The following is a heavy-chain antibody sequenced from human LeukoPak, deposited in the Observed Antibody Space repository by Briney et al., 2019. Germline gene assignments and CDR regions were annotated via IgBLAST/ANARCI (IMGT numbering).Heavy chain of an antibody. CDR2: INSDGSST. CDR3: AIEGGGTWGVSFNY. V-gene: IGHV3-74*01. CDR1: GFTFSRYW. J-gene: IGHJ4*02. Sequence: GRSLRLSCAASGFTFSRYWMHWVRQGPGKGLVWVSRINSDGSSTSYADSVKGRFTISRDNAKNTLYLQMNSLRAEDTAVYYCAIEGGGTWGVSFNYWGQGTLVTVSS. D-gene: IGHD2-15*01.